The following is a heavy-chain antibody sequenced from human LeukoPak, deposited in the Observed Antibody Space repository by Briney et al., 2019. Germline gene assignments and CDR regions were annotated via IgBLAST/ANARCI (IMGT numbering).Heavy chain of an antibody. Sequence: GGSLRLSCAASGFTFSSYSMYWVRQAPGKELEWVSSISSSSSYIYYADSVKGRFTISRDNAKNSLYLQMNSVRADDTAVYYCARVSSTMIVVSTPFAYWGPGTLVTVSS. D-gene: IGHD3-22*01. CDR2: ISSSSSYI. CDR3: ARVSSTMIVVSTPFAY. CDR1: GFTFSSYS. V-gene: IGHV3-21*01. J-gene: IGHJ4*02.